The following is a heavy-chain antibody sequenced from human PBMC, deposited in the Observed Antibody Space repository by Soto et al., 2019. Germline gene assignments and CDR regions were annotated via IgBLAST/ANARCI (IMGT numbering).Heavy chain of an antibody. J-gene: IGHJ5*02. CDR3: ARMATFGSLNWFDP. CDR2: MNPGSGDT. Sequence: ASVKVSCKASGYSFTNNDVTWVRQAAGQGLEWMGWMNPGSGDTGYAQKFQGRVTMTRDISIATAYMELSSLRSDDTAVYYCARMATFGSLNWFDPWGQGTLVTVS. CDR1: GYSFTNND. D-gene: IGHD3-16*01. V-gene: IGHV1-8*01.